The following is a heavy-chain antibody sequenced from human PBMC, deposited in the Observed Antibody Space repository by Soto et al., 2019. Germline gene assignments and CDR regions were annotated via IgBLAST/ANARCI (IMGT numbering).Heavy chain of an antibody. D-gene: IGHD3-10*01. Sequence: PSETLSLTCAVYGGSFSGYYWSWIRQPPGKGLEWIGEINHSGSTNYNPSLKSRVTISVDTSKNQFSLKLSSVTAADTAVYYCAREYYYGSGSYSTSNWFDPWGQGTLVTVS. V-gene: IGHV4-34*01. CDR2: INHSGST. J-gene: IGHJ5*02. CDR1: GGSFSGYY. CDR3: AREYYYGSGSYSTSNWFDP.